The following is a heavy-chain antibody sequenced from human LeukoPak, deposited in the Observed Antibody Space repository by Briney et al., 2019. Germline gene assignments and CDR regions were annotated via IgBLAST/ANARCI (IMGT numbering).Heavy chain of an antibody. D-gene: IGHD3-22*01. J-gene: IGHJ1*01. CDR1: GFTFSSYA. Sequence: GGSLRLSCAAYGFTFSSYAMHWVRQAPGKGLEWVAVISYDGSNKYYADSVKGRFTISRDNSKNTLYLQMNSQRAEDTAAYYGSRDLRHCDSSGSPFQDWGQGTLVTVSS. CDR2: ISYDGSNK. V-gene: IGHV3-30-3*01. CDR3: SRDLRHCDSSGSPFQD.